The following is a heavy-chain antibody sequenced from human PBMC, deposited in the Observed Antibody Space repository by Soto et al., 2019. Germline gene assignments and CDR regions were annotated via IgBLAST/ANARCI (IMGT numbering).Heavy chain of an antibody. J-gene: IGHJ4*02. Sequence: SETLSLTCTVSGGSISSGGYYWSWIRQHPGKGLEWIGYIYHSGSTYSNPSLKSRVTISVDTSKNQFSLKLNSATAADTAVYFCARVTRAGYNDAFDYRGQGTLVPVSS. D-gene: IGHD5-12*01. CDR3: ARVTRAGYNDAFDY. CDR1: GGSISSGGYY. CDR2: IYHSGST. V-gene: IGHV4-31*03.